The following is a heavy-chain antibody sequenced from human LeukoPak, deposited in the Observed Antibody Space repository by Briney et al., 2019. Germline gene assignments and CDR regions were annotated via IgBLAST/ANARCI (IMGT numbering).Heavy chain of an antibody. V-gene: IGHV1-24*01. Sequence: ASVKVSCKVSGYTLTELSMHWVRQAPGKGLEWMGGFDPEDGETIYAQKFQGRVTMTEDTSTDTAYMELSSLRSEDTAVYYCASGSYPSPYYYYGMDVWGQGTTVTVSS. CDR1: GYTLTELS. CDR2: FDPEDGET. J-gene: IGHJ6*02. D-gene: IGHD1-26*01. CDR3: ASGSYPSPYYYYGMDV.